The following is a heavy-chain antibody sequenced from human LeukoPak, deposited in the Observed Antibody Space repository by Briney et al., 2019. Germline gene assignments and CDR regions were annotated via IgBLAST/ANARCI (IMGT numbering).Heavy chain of an antibody. Sequence: SETLSLTCTVSGGSISRGGYYWSWIRQHPGKGLEWIGYIYYSGTTYYNPSLKSRVTISVDTSKKQFSLKLSSVTAADTAVYYCARAPNSNNWSFDYWGQGTLVTVSS. J-gene: IGHJ4*02. V-gene: IGHV4-31*03. D-gene: IGHD6-13*01. CDR2: IYYSGTT. CDR1: GGSISRGGYY. CDR3: ARAPNSNNWSFDY.